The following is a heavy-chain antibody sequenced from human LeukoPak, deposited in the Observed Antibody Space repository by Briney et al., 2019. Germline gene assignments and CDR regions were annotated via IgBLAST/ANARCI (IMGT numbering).Heavy chain of an antibody. CDR1: GYSISSGYY. CDR3: ARAFRWPYYYDSSGYAKGYYMDV. D-gene: IGHD3-22*01. J-gene: IGHJ6*03. Sequence: SETLSLTCTVSGYSISSGYYWGWIRQPPGKGLEWIGSIYHSGSTYYNPSLKSRVTISVDTSKNQFSLKLSSVTAADTAVYYCARAFRWPYYYDSSGYAKGYYMDVWGKGTTVTVSS. CDR2: IYHSGST. V-gene: IGHV4-38-2*02.